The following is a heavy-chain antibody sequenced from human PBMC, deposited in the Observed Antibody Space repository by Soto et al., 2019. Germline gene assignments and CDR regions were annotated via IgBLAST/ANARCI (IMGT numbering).Heavy chain of an antibody. Sequence: SETLSLTCTVSGGSLSTYNWGWIRQPPGKGLEWIGYIDYSGSTNYNPSLKSRVTISVDTSKSQFSLKLTSVTAADTAVYYCARVGGSGTYYNLFFDYWGQGTLVTVSS. V-gene: IGHV4-59*01. J-gene: IGHJ4*02. D-gene: IGHD3-10*01. CDR1: GGSLSTYN. CDR3: ARVGGSGTYYNLFFDY. CDR2: IDYSGST.